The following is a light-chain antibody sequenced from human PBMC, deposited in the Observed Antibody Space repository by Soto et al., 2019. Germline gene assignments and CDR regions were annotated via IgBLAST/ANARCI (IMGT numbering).Light chain of an antibody. J-gene: IGLJ1*01. Sequence: QSALAEHTSLSGSPGQSITVSCTGTSSDVGGHNYVSWFQQHPGQAPKLLIYEVTTRPSGVSTRFSGSKSGNTASLTISGLQAEDEADYHCSSYSSSGTLFVFGNGTKVTGL. CDR2: EVT. V-gene: IGLV2-14*01. CDR1: SSDVGGHNY. CDR3: SSYSSSGTLFV.